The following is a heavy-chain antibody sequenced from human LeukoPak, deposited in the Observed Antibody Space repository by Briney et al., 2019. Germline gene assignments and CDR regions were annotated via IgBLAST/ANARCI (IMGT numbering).Heavy chain of an antibody. Sequence: PSETLSLTCAVYGGSFSGYYWGWIRQPPGKGLEWIGSIYYSGSTYYNPSLKSRVTISVDTSKNQFSLKLSSVTAADTAVYYCARERYYDFWSGYNYYYYYMDVWGKGTTVTVSS. CDR1: GGSFSGYY. J-gene: IGHJ6*03. CDR2: IYYSGST. CDR3: ARERYYDFWSGYNYYYYYMDV. D-gene: IGHD3-3*01. V-gene: IGHV4-34*01.